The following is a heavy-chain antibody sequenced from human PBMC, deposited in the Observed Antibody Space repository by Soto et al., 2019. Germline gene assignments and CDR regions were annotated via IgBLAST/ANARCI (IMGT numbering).Heavy chain of an antibody. V-gene: IGHV4-59*01. D-gene: IGHD1-26*01. CDR1: GGSIIIYY. CDR2: ICYCGST. J-gene: IGHJ5*02. Sequence: SEPLSLTCTVSGGSIIIYYCSWFRQPSGKVLKLIGYICYCGSTNYNPSLKSRVTISVDTSKNQFSLKLSSVTAADTAVYYCARGGANWFDPWGQGTLVTVSS. CDR3: ARGGANWFDP.